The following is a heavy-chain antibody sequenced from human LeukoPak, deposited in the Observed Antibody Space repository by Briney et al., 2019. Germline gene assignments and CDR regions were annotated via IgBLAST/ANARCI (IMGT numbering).Heavy chain of an antibody. J-gene: IGHJ4*02. CDR3: ARGNAYYGSGSYPPSDY. V-gene: IGHV1-2*02. D-gene: IGHD3-10*01. CDR1: GYTFTGYY. CDR2: INPNSGGT. Sequence: ASVKVSCKASGYTFTGYYMHWVRQAPGQGLEWMGWINPNSGGTNYAQKFQGRVTMTRDTSISTAYMELSRLRSDDTAVYYCARGNAYYGSGSYPPSDYWGQGTLVTVSS.